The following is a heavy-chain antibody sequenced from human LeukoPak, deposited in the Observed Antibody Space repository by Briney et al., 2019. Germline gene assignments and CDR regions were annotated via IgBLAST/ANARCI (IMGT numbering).Heavy chain of an antibody. J-gene: IGHJ3*02. Sequence: SVKVSCKASGGTFSSYVFSWVRQAPGQGLEWMGGIIPLYNTPNYAQKFQGRVTITADESTNSAYMEVSSLRSDDTAVYYCARGQIPNYYDSTGLVEPFDIWGQGTMVTVSS. V-gene: IGHV1-69*13. CDR2: IIPLYNTP. CDR3: ARGQIPNYYDSTGLVEPFDI. D-gene: IGHD3-22*01. CDR1: GGTFSSYV.